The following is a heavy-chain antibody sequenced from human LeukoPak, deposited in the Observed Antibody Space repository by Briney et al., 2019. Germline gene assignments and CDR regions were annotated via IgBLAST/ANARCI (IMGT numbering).Heavy chain of an antibody. CDR1: GFTFSSYE. V-gene: IGHV3-48*03. Sequence: PGGSLRLSCAASGFTFSSYEMNWVRQAPGKGLEWVSYISSSGSTIYYADSVKGRFTISRDNAKNSLYLQMNSLRAEDTAVYYCARGEWYSGSWYGSFDYWGQGTLVTVSS. CDR2: ISSSGSTI. CDR3: ARGEWYSGSWYGSFDY. J-gene: IGHJ4*02. D-gene: IGHD6-13*01.